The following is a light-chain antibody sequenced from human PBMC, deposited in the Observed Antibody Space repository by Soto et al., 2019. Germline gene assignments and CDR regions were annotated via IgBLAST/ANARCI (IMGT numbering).Light chain of an antibody. CDR3: QQYVNYPYT. J-gene: IGKJ2*01. CDR2: DAS. V-gene: IGKV1-5*01. CDR1: QSISSW. Sequence: DIQMTQSPSTLSPSVGDRVAITCRASQSISSWLAWYQQKPGKAPKLLIYDASSLASGVPSRFSGSGSGTEFTLSISSLQPDDFVTYYCQQYVNYPYTFGQGTKLEIK.